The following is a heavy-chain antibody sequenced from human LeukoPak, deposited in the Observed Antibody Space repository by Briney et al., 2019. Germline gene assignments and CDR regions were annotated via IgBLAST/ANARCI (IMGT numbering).Heavy chain of an antibody. CDR2: ISSSSSYI. CDR1: GITFSSYS. Sequence: RGSLRLSCAASGITFSSYSMNWFRQAPGKGLEWVSSISSSSSYIYYADSVKGRFTISRDNAKNSLYLQMNSLRAEDTAVYYCARDLTIFPDYWGQGTLVTVSS. D-gene: IGHD3-9*01. J-gene: IGHJ4*02. V-gene: IGHV3-21*01. CDR3: ARDLTIFPDY.